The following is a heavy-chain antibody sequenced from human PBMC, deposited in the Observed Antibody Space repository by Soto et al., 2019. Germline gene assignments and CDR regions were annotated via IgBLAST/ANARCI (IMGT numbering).Heavy chain of an antibody. CDR2: IYYSGST. CDR1: GGSISSYY. CDR3: ARANGGSGNYYYGMDA. D-gene: IGHD3-10*01. V-gene: IGHV4-59*01. Sequence: SETLSLTCTVSGGSISSYYWSWIRQPPGKGLEWIGYIYYSGSTNYNPSLKSRVTISVDTSKNQFSLKLSSVTAADTAVYYCARANGGSGNYYYGMDAWGQGTTVTVSS. J-gene: IGHJ6*02.